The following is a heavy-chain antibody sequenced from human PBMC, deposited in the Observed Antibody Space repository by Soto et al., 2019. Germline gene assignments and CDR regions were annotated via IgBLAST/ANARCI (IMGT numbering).Heavy chain of an antibody. CDR1: GYTFTSYY. CDR3: ARETIDNYYDSSALQY. D-gene: IGHD3-22*01. J-gene: IGHJ4*02. V-gene: IGHV1-46*01. CDR2: INPSGGST. Sequence: ASVKVSCKASGYTFTSYYMHWVRQAPGQGLEWMGIINPSGGSTSYAQKFQGRVTMTRDTSTSTVYMELSSLRSEDTAVYYCARETIDNYYDSSALQYWGQGTLVTVSS.